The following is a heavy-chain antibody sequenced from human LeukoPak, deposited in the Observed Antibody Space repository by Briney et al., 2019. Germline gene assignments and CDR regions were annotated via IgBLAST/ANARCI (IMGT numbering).Heavy chain of an antibody. D-gene: IGHD3-22*01. CDR1: GFTFSSYA. CDR2: ISYDGSNK. V-gene: IGHV3-30*04. CDR3: AREKWYYHDSSGYALDY. Sequence: GGSLRLSCAASGFTFSSYAMHWVRQAPGKGLEWVAVISYDGSNKYYVDSVKGRFTISRDNSKNTLYPQMNSLRAEDTAVYYCAREKWYYHDSSGYALDYWGQGTLVTVSS. J-gene: IGHJ4*02.